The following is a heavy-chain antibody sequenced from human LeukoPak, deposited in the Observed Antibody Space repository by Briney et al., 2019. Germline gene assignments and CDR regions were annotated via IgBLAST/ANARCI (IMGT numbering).Heavy chain of an antibody. CDR3: AKEIVGAPTPGAY. CDR2: AHKSGSN. V-gene: IGHV4-4*02. D-gene: IGHD1-26*01. J-gene: IGHJ4*02. Sequence: PSETLSLTCAVPTDSITSNWWSWVRQPPGKGLEWIGEAHKSGSNNYYPSLQSRVTIPIDKSKHQIALELTSVTAAATAVYYCAKEIVGAPTPGAYWGQGILVTVSS. CDR1: TDSITSNW.